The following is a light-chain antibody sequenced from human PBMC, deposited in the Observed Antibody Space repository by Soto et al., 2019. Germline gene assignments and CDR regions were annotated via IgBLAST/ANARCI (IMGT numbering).Light chain of an antibody. CDR1: SSDVGSYNL. J-gene: IGLJ3*02. CDR2: EGS. Sequence: QSALTQPASVSGSPGQSITISCTGTSSDVGSYNLVSWYQQHPGKAPKLMIYEGSKRPSGVSNRFSGSKSGNTASLTISGRQAEDEADYYCCSYAYSSTFWVFGGGTKVTVL. CDR3: CSYAYSSTFWV. V-gene: IGLV2-23*03.